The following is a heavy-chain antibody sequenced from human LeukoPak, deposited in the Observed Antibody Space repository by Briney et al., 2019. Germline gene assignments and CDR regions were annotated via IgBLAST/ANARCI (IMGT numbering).Heavy chain of an antibody. V-gene: IGHV1-2*02. D-gene: IGHD2-2*02. J-gene: IGHJ4*02. CDR2: INSNSGAT. Sequence: ASVTVSCRTSGYTFINYQIHWVRQAPDQGLEWMGCINSNSGATVFAQKFQGRVTMTRDTSINTVYMELSSLEFDDTAVYYCTRTWWTEACSSSSCFTPDFDYWGQGTPVTVSS. CDR3: TRTWWTEACSSSSCFTPDFDY. CDR1: GYTFINYQ.